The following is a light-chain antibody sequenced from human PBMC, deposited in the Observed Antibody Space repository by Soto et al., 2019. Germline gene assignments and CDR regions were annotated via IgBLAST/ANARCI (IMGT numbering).Light chain of an antibody. CDR3: AAWDDSLNGVL. CDR1: NSNIGTNT. V-gene: IGLV1-44*01. Sequence: QSVLTQPPSASGTPGQRVTISCSGRNSNIGTNTVAWYQQFPGTAPKLLIYNNSQRPSGVPDRFSGSKSGTSASLAISGLQSEDEADYYCAAWDDSLNGVLIGGGTKLTV. CDR2: NNS. J-gene: IGLJ2*01.